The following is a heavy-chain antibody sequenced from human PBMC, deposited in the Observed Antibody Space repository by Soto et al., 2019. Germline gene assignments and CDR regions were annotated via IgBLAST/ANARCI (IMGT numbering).Heavy chain of an antibody. Sequence: GGSLRLSCAASGFTFSNDWMNWVRQAPGKGLEWVGRLKRQIDGGTTEYAEPVKGRFTMSRDDSKNTLYLQMNSLKTEDTAGYYCTPDDYSQSAYWGQGT. CDR1: GFTFSNDW. V-gene: IGHV3-15*07. CDR3: TPDDYSQSAY. D-gene: IGHD4-4*01. J-gene: IGHJ4*02. CDR2: LKRQIDGGTT.